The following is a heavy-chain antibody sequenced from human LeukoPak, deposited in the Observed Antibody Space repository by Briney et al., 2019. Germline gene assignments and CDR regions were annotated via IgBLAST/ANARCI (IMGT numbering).Heavy chain of an antibody. D-gene: IGHD3-3*01. V-gene: IGHV4-34*01. CDR2: INHSGST. Sequence: SETLSLTCAVYGGSFSGYYWSWIRQPPGKALEWIGEINHSGSTNYNPSLKSRVTISVDRSKNQFSLKLSSVTAADTAVYYCARAHYDFWSGYPRDAFDIWGQGTMVTVSS. CDR1: GGSFSGYY. J-gene: IGHJ3*02. CDR3: ARAHYDFWSGYPRDAFDI.